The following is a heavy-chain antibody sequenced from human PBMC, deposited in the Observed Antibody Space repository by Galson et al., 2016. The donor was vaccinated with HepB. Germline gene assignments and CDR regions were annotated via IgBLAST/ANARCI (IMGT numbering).Heavy chain of an antibody. V-gene: IGHV1-8*02. J-gene: IGHJ6*02. CDR2: MNPNSGNT. D-gene: IGHD2-21*02. CDR3: ARGVVCYGDRCTYTGMDV. Sequence: SVKVSCKASGYSFTNYQINWVRQATGQGLEWLGWMNPNSGNTLYAQSFQGRVTMTSNTSISTAYMELSSLTSEDTAIYYCARGVVCYGDRCTYTGMDVWGQGTTVTVSS. CDR1: GYSFTNYQ.